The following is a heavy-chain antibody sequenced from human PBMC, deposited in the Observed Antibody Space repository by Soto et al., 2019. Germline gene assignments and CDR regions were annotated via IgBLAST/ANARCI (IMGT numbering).Heavy chain of an antibody. D-gene: IGHD4-17*01. CDR3: ARGWDYTDYYGDF. V-gene: IGHV1-18*01. Sequence: ASVKVSCKASGYGFMNYGISWVRQAPGQGLEWMGWISTYNGNTDYAQKSQDRVTMTADASINTAYMELRNLRSDDTAVYYCARGWDYTDYYGDFWGQGTLVTVSS. J-gene: IGHJ4*02. CDR1: GYGFMNYG. CDR2: ISTYNGNT.